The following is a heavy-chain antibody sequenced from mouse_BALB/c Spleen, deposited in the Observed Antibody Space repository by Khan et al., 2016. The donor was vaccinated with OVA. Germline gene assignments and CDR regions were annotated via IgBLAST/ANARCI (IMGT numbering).Heavy chain of an antibody. D-gene: IGHD1-2*01. V-gene: IGHV3-2*02. CDR1: GYSITSGYG. CDR2: ISYSGST. J-gene: IGHJ2*01. Sequence: EVPPQESGPGLVKPSQSLSLTCTVTGYSITSGYGWNWIRQFPGNKLEWMGYISYSGSTNYNPSLQSRISITRDTSKNQFFLQLNSVTTEDTATYYCARTARIKYWGQGTTLTVSS. CDR3: ARTARIKY.